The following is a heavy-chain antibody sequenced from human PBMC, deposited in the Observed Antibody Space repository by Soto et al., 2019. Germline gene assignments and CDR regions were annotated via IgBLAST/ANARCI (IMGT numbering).Heavy chain of an antibody. J-gene: IGHJ4*02. D-gene: IGHD3-10*01. CDR2: VSPNNGAT. CDR3: ARVEGSASLAGE. CDR1: GCNFIAYY. V-gene: IGHV1-2*02. Sequence: SVKVSCKPSGCNFIAYYGHWVRQPPGQGLEWMGYVSPNNGATIYAQKFHGRVTLTRDTSISTAYMDLTRLTSDDTATYYCARVEGSASLAGEWGQRNQVTVFS.